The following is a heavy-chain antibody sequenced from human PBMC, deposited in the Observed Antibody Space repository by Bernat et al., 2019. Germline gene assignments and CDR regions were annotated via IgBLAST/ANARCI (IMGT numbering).Heavy chain of an antibody. J-gene: IGHJ6*03. Sequence: QVQLVESGGGVVQPGRSLRLSCAASGFTFSSYAMHWVRQAPGKGLEWVAVISYDGSNKYYADSVKGRFTISRDNSKNTLYLQMNSLRAEDTAVYYCAREGGNEEVYYYYMDVWGKGTTVTVSS. V-gene: IGHV3-30-3*01. CDR1: GFTFSSYA. CDR2: ISYDGSNK. CDR3: AREGGNEEVYYYYMDV. D-gene: IGHD1-1*01.